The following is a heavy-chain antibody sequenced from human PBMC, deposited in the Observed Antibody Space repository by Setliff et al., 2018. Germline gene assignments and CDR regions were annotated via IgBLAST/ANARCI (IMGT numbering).Heavy chain of an antibody. V-gene: IGHV1-8*02. CDR3: ARAGNYNFWSGYPPYYYYYGMDV. CDR2: MNPNSGST. D-gene: IGHD3-3*01. J-gene: IGHJ6*02. Sequence: ASVKVSCKASGYTFTSYDINWVRQATGQGLEWMGWMNPNSGSTSYAQKFQGRVTMTRDTSTSTVYMELSSLRSEDTAVYYCARAGNYNFWSGYPPYYYYYGMDVWGQGTTVTVSS. CDR1: GYTFTSYD.